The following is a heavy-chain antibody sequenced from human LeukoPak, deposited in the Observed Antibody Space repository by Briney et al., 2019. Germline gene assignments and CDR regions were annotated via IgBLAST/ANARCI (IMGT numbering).Heavy chain of an antibody. CDR3: ARGRNDNGGMFFDS. D-gene: IGHD4-23*01. V-gene: IGHV4-59*01. J-gene: IGHJ4*02. Sequence: SETLSLTCTVSGGPMRSYYWSWIRQAPGKGLEWIGFISYSGYTSYSPSLKSRVAISVDTSKSQFSLRLNSMAAADTAIYYCARGRNDNGGMFFDSWAQGTLVTVSS. CDR2: ISYSGYT. CDR1: GGPMRSYY.